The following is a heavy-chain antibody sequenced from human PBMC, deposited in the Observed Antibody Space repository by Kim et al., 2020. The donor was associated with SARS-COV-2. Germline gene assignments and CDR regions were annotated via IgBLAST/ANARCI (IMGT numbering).Heavy chain of an antibody. CDR1: GGSISSSSYY. V-gene: IGHV4-39*01. CDR2: IYYSGST. D-gene: IGHD5-18*01. CDR3: ARLQLARDYYYYGMDV. J-gene: IGHJ6*02. Sequence: SETLSLTCTVSGGSISSSSYYWGWIRQPPGKGLEWIGSIYYSGSTYYNPSVKSRVTISVDTSKNQVSLKLSSVTAADTAVYYCARLQLARDYYYYGMDVWGQGTTVTVS.